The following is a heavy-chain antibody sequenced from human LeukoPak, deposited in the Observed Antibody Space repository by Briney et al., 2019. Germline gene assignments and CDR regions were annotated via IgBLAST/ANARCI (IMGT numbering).Heavy chain of an antibody. CDR2: IWYDGSNK. J-gene: IGHJ4*02. CDR1: GFTFSSYG. V-gene: IGHV3-33*01. Sequence: GGSLRLSCAASGFTFSSYGMHWVRQAPGKGLEWVAVIWYDGSNKYYADSVKGRFTIPRDNSKNTLYLQMNSLRAEDTAVYYCARPCGGPWVLYSSSWSVCYWGQGTLVTVSS. CDR3: ARPCGGPWVLYSSSWSVCY. D-gene: IGHD6-13*01.